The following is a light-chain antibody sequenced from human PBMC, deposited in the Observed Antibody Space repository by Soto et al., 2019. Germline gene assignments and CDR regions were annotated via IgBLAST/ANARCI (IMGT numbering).Light chain of an antibody. CDR1: QSVSSN. CDR2: GAT. Sequence: EIVMTQSPDTLSVSPGERATLSCRASQSVSSNLAWYQQKPGQAPRLLIYGATNRATGIPDRFSGSGSGTDFTLTISSLQPEDFAVYYCQQYNDWPPYTFGQGTKVDI. CDR3: QQYNDWPPYT. V-gene: IGKV3D-15*01. J-gene: IGKJ2*01.